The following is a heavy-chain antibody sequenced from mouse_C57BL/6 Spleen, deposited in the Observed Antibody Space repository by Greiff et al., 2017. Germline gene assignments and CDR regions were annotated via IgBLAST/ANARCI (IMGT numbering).Heavy chain of an antibody. V-gene: IGHV1-52*01. Sequence: QVQLQQPGAELVRPGSSVKLSCTASGYTFTSYWMHWVKQRPIQGLERIGNIDPSDSETHYNQKFKDKATLTVDQSSSTAYMQRNSLTSEDSAVYYGARGRDSWFADRGQRTLVTVSA. CDR3: ARGRDSWFAD. D-gene: IGHD3-3*01. CDR1: GYTFTSYW. J-gene: IGHJ3*01. CDR2: IDPSDSET.